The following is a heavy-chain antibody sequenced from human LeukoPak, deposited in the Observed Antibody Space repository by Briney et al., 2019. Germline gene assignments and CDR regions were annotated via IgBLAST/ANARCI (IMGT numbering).Heavy chain of an antibody. CDR2: ISSSSSYI. CDR3: ARDLTFTYA. Sequence: GGSLRLSCAASGFTFSSYSMNWVRQAPGKGLEWVSSISSSSSYIYYADSVKGRFTISRDSAKNSLYLQMNSLGVEDTAVYYCARDLTFTYAWGQGTLVTASS. CDR1: GFTFSSYS. V-gene: IGHV3-21*01. J-gene: IGHJ5*02. D-gene: IGHD3-16*01.